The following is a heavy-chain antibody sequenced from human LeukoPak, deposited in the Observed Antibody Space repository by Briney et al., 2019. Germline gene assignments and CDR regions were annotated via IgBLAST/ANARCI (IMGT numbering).Heavy chain of an antibody. CDR1: GYSFTSYW. J-gene: IGHJ4*02. D-gene: IGHD3-10*01. Sequence: GESLKISCKGSGYSFTSYWIGWVRQMPGKGLEWIGIIYPGDSDTRYSPSFQGQVTISADKSISTAYLQWSSLKASDTAMYYCARHETNYYGSGSSIDYWGQGTLVTVSS. V-gene: IGHV5-51*01. CDR3: ARHETNYYGSGSSIDY. CDR2: IYPGDSDT.